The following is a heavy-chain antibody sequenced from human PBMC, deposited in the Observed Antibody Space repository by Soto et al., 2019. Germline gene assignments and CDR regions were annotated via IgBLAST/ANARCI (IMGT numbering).Heavy chain of an antibody. CDR1: GFTFSSYG. V-gene: IGHV3-33*01. D-gene: IGHD6-19*01. J-gene: IGHJ4*02. Sequence: QVQLVESGGGVVQPGRSLRLSCAASGFTFSSYGMHWVRQAPGKGLEWLAVIWYDGSNKYYVDSVKGRFTISRDNSKNTLYLQMNSLRAEDTAVYYCARDRYSSGWYDLDYWGQGTLVTVSS. CDR3: ARDRYSSGWYDLDY. CDR2: IWYDGSNK.